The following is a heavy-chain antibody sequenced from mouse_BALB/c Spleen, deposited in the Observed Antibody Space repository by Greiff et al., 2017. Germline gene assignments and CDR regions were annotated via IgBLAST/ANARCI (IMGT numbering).Heavy chain of an antibody. V-gene: IGHV1-15*01. J-gene: IGHJ3*01. Sequence: QVQLQQSGAELVRPGASVTLSCKASGYTFTDYEMHWVKQTPVHGLEWIGAIDPETGGTAYNQKFKGKATLTADKSSSTAYMELRSLTSEDSAVYYCTGDYYGSSYGAYRGQGGLVSVSA. CDR2: IDPETGGT. CDR3: TGDYYGSSYGAY. CDR1: GYTFTDYE. D-gene: IGHD1-1*01.